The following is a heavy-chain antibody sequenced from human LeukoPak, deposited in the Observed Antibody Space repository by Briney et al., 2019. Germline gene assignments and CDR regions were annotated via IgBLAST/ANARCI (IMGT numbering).Heavy chain of an antibody. V-gene: IGHV3-30-3*01. Sequence: GRSLRLSCAASGFTFSSYAMHWVRQAPGKGLERVAVISYDGSNKYYADSVKGRFTISRDNSKNTLYLQMNSLRAEDTAVYYCARDGHVLRFLEWKPPYYGMDVWGQGTTVTVSS. D-gene: IGHD3-3*01. CDR2: ISYDGSNK. J-gene: IGHJ6*02. CDR3: ARDGHVLRFLEWKPPYYGMDV. CDR1: GFTFSSYA.